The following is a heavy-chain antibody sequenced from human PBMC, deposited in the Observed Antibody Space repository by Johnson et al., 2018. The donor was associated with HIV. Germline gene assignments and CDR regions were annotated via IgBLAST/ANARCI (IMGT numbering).Heavy chain of an antibody. J-gene: IGHJ3*02. V-gene: IGHV3-20*04. CDR3: AKKTGTRVLYI. D-gene: IGHD1-7*01. CDR1: GFTFSDYY. CDR2: INWNGGST. Sequence: VQLVESGGGLVKPGGSLRLSCAASGFTFSDYYMSWVRQAPGKGLEWVSGINWNGGSTGYADSVKGRFTISRDNSKNAMSLQMNSLRAEDTAVYYCAKKTGTRVLYIWGQGTMVTVSS.